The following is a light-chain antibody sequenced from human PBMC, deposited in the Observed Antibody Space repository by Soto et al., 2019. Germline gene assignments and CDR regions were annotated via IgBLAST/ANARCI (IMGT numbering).Light chain of an antibody. J-gene: IGKJ4*01. V-gene: IGKV3-11*01. CDR1: QSVSSY. CDR3: QHRSSWPLT. Sequence: EVVLTQSPVTLSLSPGEGATLSCRASQSVSSYLAWYQHKPGQAPRLLIYDASKRATGIPARFSGSGSGTDFTLTISSLEPEDFAVYYCQHRSSWPLTFGGGTKVEI. CDR2: DAS.